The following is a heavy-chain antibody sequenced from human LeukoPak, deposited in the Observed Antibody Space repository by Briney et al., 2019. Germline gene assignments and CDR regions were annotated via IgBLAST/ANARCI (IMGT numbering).Heavy chain of an antibody. CDR3: ARSRDPTGAFNI. CDR2: ISYDGSNR. D-gene: IGHD2-8*02. J-gene: IGHJ3*02. Sequence: GRSLRLSCAASGFIFSNFDMYWIRQAPGKGLEWVAVISYDGSNRYYADSVKGRFTISRDNSKSTLYLQVDSLRAEDTAVYYCARSRDPTGAFNIWGQGTMVTVSS. V-gene: IGHV3-30*03. CDR1: GFIFSNFD.